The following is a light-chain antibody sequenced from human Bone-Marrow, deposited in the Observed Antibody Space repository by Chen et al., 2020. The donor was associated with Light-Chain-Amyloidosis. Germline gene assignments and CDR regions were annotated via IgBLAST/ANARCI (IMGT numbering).Light chain of an antibody. V-gene: IGKV3-11*01. J-gene: IGKJ4*01. CDR2: DAS. Sequence: EIVLTQSPATLSLSPGERATLSCMASQSVSNYLLWYQQKPGQAPRLLIYDASNRATGIPARFSGSGSGTDFTLTISSLEPEDFAVYYCQHRYNWPLTFGGGTKVEIK. CDR1: QSVSNY. CDR3: QHRYNWPLT.